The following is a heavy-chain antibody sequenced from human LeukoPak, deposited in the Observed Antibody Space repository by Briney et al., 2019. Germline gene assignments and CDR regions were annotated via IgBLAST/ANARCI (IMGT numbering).Heavy chain of an antibody. CDR1: GFTFSVYI. CDR2: IRRRGKSSTT. V-gene: IGHV3-72*01. D-gene: IGHD3-16*01. Sequence: GGSLRLSCAASGFTFSVYIMDWVRQAPRRGLEWVGRIRRRGKSSTTEYAASVKGRFSISREDSENSLYLHMNNLKIEDTAVYRCTRDGGDEAKTAFDIWGQGTLVTVSS. J-gene: IGHJ3*02. CDR3: TRDGGDEAKTAFDI.